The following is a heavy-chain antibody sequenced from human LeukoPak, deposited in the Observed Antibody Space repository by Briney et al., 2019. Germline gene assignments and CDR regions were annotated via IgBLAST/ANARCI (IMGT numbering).Heavy chain of an antibody. CDR2: ISYDGSNK. D-gene: IGHD4-23*01. J-gene: IGHJ4*02. CDR3: ARDYGGSSPFDY. V-gene: IGHV3-30*04. CDR1: GFTFSSYA. Sequence: GGSLRLSCAASGFTFSSYAMHWVRQAPGKGLEWVAVISYDGSNKYYADSVKGRFTISRDNAKNSLYLQMNSLRAEDTAVYYCARDYGGSSPFDYWGQGTLVTVSS.